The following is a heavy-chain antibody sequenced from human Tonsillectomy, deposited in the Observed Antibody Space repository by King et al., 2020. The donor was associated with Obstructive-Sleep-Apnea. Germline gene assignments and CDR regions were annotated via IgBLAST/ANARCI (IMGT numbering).Heavy chain of an antibody. CDR3: AKDGGDGWFDP. D-gene: IGHD3-10*01. Sequence: QLQESAPGLVKPSETLSLTCTVSGGSISRNYWSCIRQPAGKGLEWIGRITSTGITNYNPSLKSRVTMSVDTSKNQFSLRLTSLTAADTAVYYCAKDGGDGWFDPWGHGTLVTVSS. V-gene: IGHV4-4*07. J-gene: IGHJ5*02. CDR1: GGSISRNY. CDR2: ITSTGIT.